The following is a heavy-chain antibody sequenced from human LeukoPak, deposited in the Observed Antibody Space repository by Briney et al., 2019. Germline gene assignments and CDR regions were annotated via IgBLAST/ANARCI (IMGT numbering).Heavy chain of an antibody. V-gene: IGHV3-23*01. J-gene: IGHJ4*02. Sequence: GRSLRLSCAASGFTFDDYAMHWVRQAPGKGLEWVSGISGSGGSTYYADSVKGRFIISRDNSKNTLYLQMNSLRAEDTAVYYCAKSRSGSPHSFDYWGQGTLVTVSS. D-gene: IGHD1-26*01. CDR1: GFTFDDYA. CDR3: AKSRSGSPHSFDY. CDR2: ISGSGGST.